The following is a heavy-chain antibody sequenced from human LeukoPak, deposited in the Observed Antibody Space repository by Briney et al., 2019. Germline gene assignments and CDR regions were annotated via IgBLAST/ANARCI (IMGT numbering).Heavy chain of an antibody. CDR3: ARDLEPLDERRVFDY. CDR2: ISSSSSYI. CDR1: GFTFSSYS. Sequence: PGGSLRLSCAASGFTFSSYSMNWVRQAPGKGLEWVSSISSSSSYIYYADSVKGRFTISRDNAKNSLYLQMNSLRAEDTAVYYCARDLEPLDERRVFDYWGQGTLVTVSS. V-gene: IGHV3-21*01. D-gene: IGHD3-16*01. J-gene: IGHJ4*02.